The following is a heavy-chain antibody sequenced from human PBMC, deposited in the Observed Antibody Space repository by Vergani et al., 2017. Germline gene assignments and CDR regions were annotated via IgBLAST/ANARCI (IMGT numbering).Heavy chain of an antibody. CDR2: IYYSGST. V-gene: IGHV4-59*01. CDR3: ARGVTKGFGEGYFDY. Sequence: QVQLQESGPGLVKPSETLSLTCTVSGGSISSYYWSWIRQPPGKGLEWIGYIYYSGSTNYNPSLKSRVTISVDTSKNQFSLKLSSVTAADTAVYYCARGVTKGFGEGYFDYWGQGTLVTVSS. CDR1: GGSISSYY. D-gene: IGHD3-10*01. J-gene: IGHJ4*02.